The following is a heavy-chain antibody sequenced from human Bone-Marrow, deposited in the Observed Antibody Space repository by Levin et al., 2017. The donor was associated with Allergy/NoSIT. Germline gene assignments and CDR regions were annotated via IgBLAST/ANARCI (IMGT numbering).Heavy chain of an antibody. CDR1: GYTFTSYD. V-gene: IGHV1-8*01. CDR2: MNPNSGNT. D-gene: IGHD1-26*01. J-gene: IGHJ4*02. CDR3: ARVFSGSGSYSLPY. Sequence: ASVKVSCKASGYTFTSYDINWVRQATGQGLEWMGWMNPNSGNTGYAQKFQGRVTMTRNTSISTAYMELSSLRSEDTAVYYCARVFSGSGSYSLPYWGQGTLVTVSS.